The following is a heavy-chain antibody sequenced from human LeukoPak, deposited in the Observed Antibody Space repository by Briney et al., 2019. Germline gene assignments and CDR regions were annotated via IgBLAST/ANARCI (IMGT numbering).Heavy chain of an antibody. D-gene: IGHD1-7*01. CDR3: ARNRFPITGTTNNYYYMDV. CDR2: ISSSSTTI. CDR1: GFIFSSYS. V-gene: IGHV3-48*04. J-gene: IGHJ6*03. Sequence: GGSLRLSCAASGFIFSSYSMNWVRQAPGKGLEWFSYISSSSTTIYYADSVKGRFTISRDNAKNSLYLQMNSLKAEDTAVYYCARNRFPITGTTNNYYYMDVWGKGTTVTVSS.